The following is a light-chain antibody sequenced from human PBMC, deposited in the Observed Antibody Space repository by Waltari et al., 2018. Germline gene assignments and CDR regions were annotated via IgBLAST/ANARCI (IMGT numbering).Light chain of an antibody. CDR1: SSDVGAYNS. CDR3: CSYAGDFTML. CDR2: EVT. V-gene: IGLV2-11*01. J-gene: IGLJ2*01. Sequence: QSALTQPRSVSGSPGQSVAISCTGTSSDVGAYNSGPLDQQPPGKAPKFMLFEVTKRPSGVPDRFSGSKSASTASLTISRLQVDDEAYYYCCSYAGDFTMLFGGGTKLTVL.